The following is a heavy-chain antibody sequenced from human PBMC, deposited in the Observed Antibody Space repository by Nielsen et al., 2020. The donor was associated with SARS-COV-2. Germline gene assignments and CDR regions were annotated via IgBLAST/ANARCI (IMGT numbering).Heavy chain of an antibody. V-gene: IGHV3-9*01. J-gene: IGHJ4*02. Sequence: GGSLRLSCAASGFTFSPYWMTWVRQAPGKGLEWVSGISWNSGSIGYADSVKGRFTISRDNAKNSLYLQMNSLRAEDTAVYYCARLESSSWYWSYWGQGTLVTVSS. CDR3: ARLESSSWYWSY. CDR1: GFTFSPYW. CDR2: ISWNSGSI. D-gene: IGHD6-13*01.